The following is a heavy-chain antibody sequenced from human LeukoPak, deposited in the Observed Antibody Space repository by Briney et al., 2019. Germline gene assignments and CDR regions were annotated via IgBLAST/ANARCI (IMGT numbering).Heavy chain of an antibody. D-gene: IGHD3-22*01. CDR3: AGPEYYYDSSGSLGY. CDR2: IYSGGST. V-gene: IGHV3-53*01. Sequence: SCKASGGTFSSYAISWVRQAPGKGLEWVSVIYSGGSTYYADSVKGRFTISRDNSKNTLYLQMNSLRAEDAAVYYCAGPEYYYDSSGSLGYWGQGTLVTVSS. J-gene: IGHJ4*02. CDR1: GGTFSSYA.